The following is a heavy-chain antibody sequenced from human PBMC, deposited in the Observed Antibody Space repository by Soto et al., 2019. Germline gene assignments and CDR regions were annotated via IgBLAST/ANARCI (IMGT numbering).Heavy chain of an antibody. CDR3: ARGNHRWLQLWYFDL. J-gene: IGHJ2*01. CDR2: IIPIFGTG. Sequence: QVQLVQSGAEVKKPGSSVKVSCKASGGTFSNYPISWVRRAPGQGLEWMGGIIPIFGTGNYAQKFQGRVTITADESTSTAYMELSSLRSEDTAVYYCARGNHRWLQLWYFDLWGRGTLVTVSS. CDR1: GGTFSNYP. D-gene: IGHD5-12*01. V-gene: IGHV1-69*12.